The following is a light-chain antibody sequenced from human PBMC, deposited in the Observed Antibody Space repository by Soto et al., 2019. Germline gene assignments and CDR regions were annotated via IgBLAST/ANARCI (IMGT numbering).Light chain of an antibody. Sequence: QSVLTQPPSASGSPGQSVTISCTGTSSDIGGYNYISWYQQHPGKAPKLMIYEVSKRPSGVPDRFSASKSGNTASLTVSGLQAEDEADYYCASYAVSSVVFGGGTKLTV. V-gene: IGLV2-8*01. J-gene: IGLJ2*01. CDR1: SSDIGGYNY. CDR3: ASYAVSSVV. CDR2: EVS.